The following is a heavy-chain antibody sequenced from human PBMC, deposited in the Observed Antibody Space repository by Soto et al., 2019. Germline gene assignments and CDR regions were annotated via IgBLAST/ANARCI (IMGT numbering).Heavy chain of an antibody. CDR1: GGSISSSSYY. Sequence: QLQLQESGPGLVKPSETLSLTCTVSGGSISSSSYYWGWIRQPPGKGLEWIGSIYYSGSTYYNPSLKSRVTISVDTSKNQFSLKLSSVTAADTAVYYCARSYGSGSGMDVWGQGTTVTVSS. CDR3: ARSYGSGSGMDV. CDR2: IYYSGST. J-gene: IGHJ6*02. D-gene: IGHD3-10*01. V-gene: IGHV4-39*01.